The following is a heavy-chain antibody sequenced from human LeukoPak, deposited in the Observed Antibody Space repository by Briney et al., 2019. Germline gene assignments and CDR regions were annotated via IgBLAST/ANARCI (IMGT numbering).Heavy chain of an antibody. CDR2: ISAYNGNT. V-gene: IGHV1-18*01. CDR3: ARCDRLSNCGGDCYSDWFDP. J-gene: IGHJ5*02. CDR1: GYTFCSYG. Sequence: ASVNVSCKASGYTFCSYGISWVRQAPGQGLEWMGWISAYNGNTNYAQKLQGRVTMTTDTSTSTAYMELRSLRSDDTAVYYCARCDRLSNCGGDCYSDWFDPWGQGTLVTVSS. D-gene: IGHD2-21*02.